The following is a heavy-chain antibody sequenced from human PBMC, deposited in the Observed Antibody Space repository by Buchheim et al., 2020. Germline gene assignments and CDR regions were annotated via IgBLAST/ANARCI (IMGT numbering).Heavy chain of an antibody. CDR1: GYSFTSYA. Sequence: QVQLVQSGAEVKKSEASVKVSCKASGYSFTSYAMHWVRQAPGQRLEWMGWINAGIGNTKYSQKFRGRVTITRDTSASTVYMELNSLKSEDTAVYYCARSFDSSSSYFDSWGQGTL. V-gene: IGHV1-3*01. CDR3: ARSFDSSSSYFDS. D-gene: IGHD6-6*01. J-gene: IGHJ4*02. CDR2: INAGIGNT.